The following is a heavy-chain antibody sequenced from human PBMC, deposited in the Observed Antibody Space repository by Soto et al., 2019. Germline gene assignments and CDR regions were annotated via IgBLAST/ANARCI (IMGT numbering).Heavy chain of an antibody. CDR1: GGTFSSYT. V-gene: IGHV1-69*02. J-gene: IGHJ6*03. Sequence: SVKVSCKASGGTFSSYTISWVRQAPGQGLEWMGRIIPILGIANYAQKFQGRVTITADKSTSTAYMELSSLRSEDTAVYYCARIGHGSGSELYYYYYMDVWGKGTTVTVSS. D-gene: IGHD3-10*01. CDR3: ARIGHGSGSELYYYYYMDV. CDR2: IIPILGIA.